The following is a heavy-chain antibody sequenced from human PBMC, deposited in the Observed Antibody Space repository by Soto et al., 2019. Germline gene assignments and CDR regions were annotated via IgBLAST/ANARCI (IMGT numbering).Heavy chain of an antibody. CDR2: IYYSGST. D-gene: IGHD3-22*01. J-gene: IGHJ1*01. CDR1: GGSISSSSYY. CDR3: VLYYYDSDHSPAFQH. Sequence: QLQLQESGPGLVKPSETLSLTCTVSGGSISSSSYYWGWIRQPPGKGLEWIGSIYYSGSTYYNPSLKSRVTISVDTSKNQFSLKLSSVTAADTAVYYCVLYYYDSDHSPAFQHWGQGNLVTVSS. V-gene: IGHV4-39*01.